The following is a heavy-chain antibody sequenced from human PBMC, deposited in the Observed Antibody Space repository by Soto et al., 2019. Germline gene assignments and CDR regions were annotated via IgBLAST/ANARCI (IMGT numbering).Heavy chain of an antibody. Sequence: ASVKVSCKASGYTFTSYYIHWVRQAPGQGLEWMGIINPSGGSTSYAQKFQGRVTMTRDTSTSTVYMELSSLRSEDTAVYYCAREEGAYCGGDCFRSYYGMDVWRQGTTVTVSS. CDR2: INPSGGST. CDR1: GYTFTSYY. CDR3: AREEGAYCGGDCFRSYYGMDV. J-gene: IGHJ6*02. D-gene: IGHD2-21*02. V-gene: IGHV1-46*01.